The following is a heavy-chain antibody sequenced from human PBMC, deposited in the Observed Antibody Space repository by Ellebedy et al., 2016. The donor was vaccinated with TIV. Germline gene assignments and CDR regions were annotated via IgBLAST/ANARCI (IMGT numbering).Heavy chain of an antibody. V-gene: IGHV3-49*04. D-gene: IGHD1-1*01. CDR2: ISSKRYGGRP. CDR1: GFSFGDYA. Sequence: PGGSLRLSCTTSGFSFGDYAMIWVRQAPGKGLEWVGFISSKRYGGRPEYAASVKGRFNISRDDSRSIAYLQMDSLKSEDTAVYYCTRKPRKGAYNTPFDNWGRGTLVTVSS. CDR3: TRKPRKGAYNTPFDN. J-gene: IGHJ4*02.